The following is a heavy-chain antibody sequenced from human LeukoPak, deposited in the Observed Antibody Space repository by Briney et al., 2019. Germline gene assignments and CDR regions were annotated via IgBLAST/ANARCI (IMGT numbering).Heavy chain of an antibody. Sequence: SETLSLTCTVSGGSISSGSYYWSWIRQPAGKGLEWIGRIYTSGSTNYNPSLKSRVTITVDTSKNQFSLKLSSVTAADTAVYYCARAGAALFDYWGQGTLVTVSS. CDR3: ARAGAALFDY. CDR1: GGSISSGSYY. J-gene: IGHJ4*02. D-gene: IGHD1-26*01. CDR2: IYTSGST. V-gene: IGHV4-61*02.